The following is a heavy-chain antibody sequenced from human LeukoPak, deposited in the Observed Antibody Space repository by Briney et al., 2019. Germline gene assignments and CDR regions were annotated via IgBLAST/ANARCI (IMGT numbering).Heavy chain of an antibody. V-gene: IGHV4-34*01. Sequence: SETLSLTCAVYGGSFSGYYWSWIRQPPGKGLEWIGEINHSGSTNYNPSLKSRVTISVDTSKNQFSLKLSSVTAADTAVYYCARDRNYDFWSGYYYATPYYFDYWGQGTLVTVSS. CDR3: ARDRNYDFWSGYYYATPYYFDY. D-gene: IGHD3-3*01. CDR2: INHSGST. CDR1: GGSFSGYY. J-gene: IGHJ4*02.